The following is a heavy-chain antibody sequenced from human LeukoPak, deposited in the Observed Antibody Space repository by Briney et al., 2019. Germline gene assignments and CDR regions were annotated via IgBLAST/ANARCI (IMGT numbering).Heavy chain of an antibody. V-gene: IGHV3-21*01. Sequence: KPGGSLRLSCAASGFTFSSNSMDWVRQAPGKGLEWVSSISISRTYIYYADSVEGRFSISRDSAKDSRYLQMNSLRAEDTAVYYCARGRITMVRGVISNYFDYWGQGTLVTVSS. D-gene: IGHD3-10*01. J-gene: IGHJ4*02. CDR3: ARGRITMVRGVISNYFDY. CDR2: ISISRTYI. CDR1: GFTFSSNS.